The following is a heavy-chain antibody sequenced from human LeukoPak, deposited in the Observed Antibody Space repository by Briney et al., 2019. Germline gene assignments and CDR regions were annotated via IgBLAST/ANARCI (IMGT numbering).Heavy chain of an antibody. CDR1: GFTFSDYN. CDR3: ANPNI. V-gene: IGHV3-11*01. J-gene: IGHJ3*02. Sequence: SGGSLRLSCAASGFTFSDYNMRWIRQAPGKGLEWVSSISRSGSTKYYADSVKGRFTISRDNSKNTLYLQMNSLRAEDTAVYYCANPNIWGQGTMVTVSS. CDR2: ISRSGSTK.